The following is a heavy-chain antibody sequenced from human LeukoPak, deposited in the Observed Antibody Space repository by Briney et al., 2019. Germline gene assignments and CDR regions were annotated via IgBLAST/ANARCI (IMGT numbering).Heavy chain of an antibody. CDR2: INHSGST. CDR3: ARLVGATGGY. J-gene: IGHJ4*02. D-gene: IGHD1-26*01. CDR1: GGSFSGYY. Sequence: SETLSLTCAVYGGSFSGYYWSWIRQPPGKGLEWIGEINHSGSTNYNPSLKSRVTISVDTSKNQFSLKLSSVTAADTAAYYCARLVGATGGYWGQGTLVTVSS. V-gene: IGHV4-34*01.